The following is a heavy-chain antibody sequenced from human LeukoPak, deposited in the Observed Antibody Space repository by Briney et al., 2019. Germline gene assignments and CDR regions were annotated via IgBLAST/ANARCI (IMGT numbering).Heavy chain of an antibody. V-gene: IGHV3-64D*06. Sequence: PGGSLRLSCSASGFTFSSYAMHWVRQAPGKGLEYVSAISSNGGNTYYADSVKGRFTISRDNSKNTLYLQMSSLRAEDTAVYYCVKDYYGSGSYSTDYWGQGTLVTVSS. CDR3: VKDYYGSGSYSTDY. J-gene: IGHJ4*02. CDR2: ISSNGGNT. CDR1: GFTFSSYA. D-gene: IGHD3-10*01.